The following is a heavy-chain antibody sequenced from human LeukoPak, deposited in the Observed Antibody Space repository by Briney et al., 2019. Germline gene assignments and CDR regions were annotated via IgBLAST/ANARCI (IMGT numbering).Heavy chain of an antibody. Sequence: PGGSLRLSCLVSGVSLSSYGMHWVRQAPGKGLEWVSAISGSGGSTYYADSVKGRFTISRDNSKNTLYLQMNSLSADDTAVYYCAKVAHYYGSGSYYEYYFDYWGQGALVTVSS. J-gene: IGHJ4*02. CDR3: AKVAHYYGSGSYYEYYFDY. V-gene: IGHV3-23*01. CDR2: ISGSGGST. D-gene: IGHD3-10*01. CDR1: GVSLSSYG.